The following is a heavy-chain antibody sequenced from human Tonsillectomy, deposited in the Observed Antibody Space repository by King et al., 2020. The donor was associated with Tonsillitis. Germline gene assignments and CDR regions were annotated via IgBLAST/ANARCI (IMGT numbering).Heavy chain of an antibody. D-gene: IGHD6-25*01. CDR1: GYTFTGYY. Sequence: VQLVESGAEVKKPGASVKVSCKASGYTFTGYYMHWVRQAPGQGLEWMGWINPNNGGTNYAQKFQGRVTMTRDTSISTAYMELSRLRSDDTAVYFCARLGPGGSHFDDWGQGTLVTVSS. CDR2: INPNNGGT. CDR3: ARLGPGGSHFDD. J-gene: IGHJ4*02. V-gene: IGHV1-2*02.